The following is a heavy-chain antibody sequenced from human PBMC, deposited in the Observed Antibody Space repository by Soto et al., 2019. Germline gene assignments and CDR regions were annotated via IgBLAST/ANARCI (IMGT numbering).Heavy chain of an antibody. V-gene: IGHV4-34*01. J-gene: IGHJ3*02. D-gene: IGHD3-3*01. Sequence: SETLSLTCAVYGGSFSGYYWSWIRQPTGKGLEWIGEINHSGSTNYNPSLKSRVTISVDTSKNQFSLKLSSVTAADTAVYYCARDRGNYDFWSGHYAFDIWGQGTIVTVSS. CDR3: ARDRGNYDFWSGHYAFDI. CDR1: GGSFSGYY. CDR2: INHSGST.